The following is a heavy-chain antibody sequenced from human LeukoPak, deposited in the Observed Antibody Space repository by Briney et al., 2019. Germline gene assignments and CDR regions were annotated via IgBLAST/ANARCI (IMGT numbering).Heavy chain of an antibody. V-gene: IGHV3-48*04. CDR3: ARERLYSSGWPYYYYGMDV. CDR2: ISSSGSTI. Sequence: GGSLRLSCAASGFTFSSYSMNWVRQAPGKGLEWVSYISSSGSTIYYADSVKGRFTISRDNAKNPLYLQMNSPRAEDTAVYYCARERLYSSGWPYYYYGMDVWGQGTTVTVSS. J-gene: IGHJ6*02. CDR1: GFTFSSYS. D-gene: IGHD6-19*01.